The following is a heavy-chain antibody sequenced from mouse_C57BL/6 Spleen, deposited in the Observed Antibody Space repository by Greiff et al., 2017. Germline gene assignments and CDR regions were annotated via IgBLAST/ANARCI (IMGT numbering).Heavy chain of an antibody. Sequence: LVESGAELMKPGASVKLSCKATGYTFTGYWIAWVKQRPGHGLEWIGEILPGSGSTNYNEKFKGKATFTADTSSNTAYMQLSSRTPEDSAIFYCSTNLFPLLSYAMDYWGQGTSVTVSS. D-gene: IGHD1-1*01. CDR2: ILPGSGST. J-gene: IGHJ4*01. CDR3: STNLFPLLSYAMDY. V-gene: IGHV1-9*01. CDR1: GYTFTGYW.